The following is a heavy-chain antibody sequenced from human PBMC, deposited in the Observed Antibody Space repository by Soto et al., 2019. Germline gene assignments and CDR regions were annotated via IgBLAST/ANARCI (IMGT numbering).Heavy chain of an antibody. CDR1: GYTFTGYY. V-gene: IGHV1-2*02. D-gene: IGHD5-18*01. CDR3: AREKTQLWLEYYFDY. J-gene: IGHJ4*02. Sequence: ASVKVSCKASGYTFTGYYMHWVLQAPGQGLEWMGWINPNSGGTNYAQKFQGRVTMTRDTSISTAYMELSRLRSDDTAVYYCAREKTQLWLEYYFDYWGQGTLVTVSS. CDR2: INPNSGGT.